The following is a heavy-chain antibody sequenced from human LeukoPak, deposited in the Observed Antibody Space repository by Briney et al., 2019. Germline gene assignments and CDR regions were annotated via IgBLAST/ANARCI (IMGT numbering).Heavy chain of an antibody. J-gene: IGHJ4*02. V-gene: IGHV4-39*07. CDR3: ARYNSGYLFIDY. CDR2: IYYSGST. Sequence: PSETLSLTCTVSGGSISSSSYYWGWIRQPPGKGLEWIGSIYYSGSTYYNPSLKSRVTISVDTSKNQFSLKLSSVTAADTAVYYCARYNSGYLFIDYWGQGTLVTVSS. D-gene: IGHD5-12*01. CDR1: GGSISSSSYY.